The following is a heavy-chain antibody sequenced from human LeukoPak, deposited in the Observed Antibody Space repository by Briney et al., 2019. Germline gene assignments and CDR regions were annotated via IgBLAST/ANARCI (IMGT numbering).Heavy chain of an antibody. CDR2: INPNSGGT. CDR1: GYTFTGYY. Sequence: GASVKVSCKASGYTFTGYYMHWVRQAPGQGLEWMGWINPNSGGTNYAQKFQGRVTMTRDTSISTAYMELSRLRSDDTAVYYCAREFLGIAVAGTGWFDPWGQGTTVTVSS. CDR3: AREFLGIAVAGTGWFDP. V-gene: IGHV1-2*02. D-gene: IGHD6-19*01. J-gene: IGHJ5*01.